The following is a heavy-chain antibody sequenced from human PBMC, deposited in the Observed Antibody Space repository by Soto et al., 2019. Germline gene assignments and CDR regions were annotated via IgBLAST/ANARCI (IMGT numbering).Heavy chain of an antibody. CDR2: IIPIFGTA. Sequence: SVKVSCKASGVTFSSYAISWVRQSPGQGLEWMGGIIPIFGTANYAQKFQGRVTITADKSTSTAYMELSSLRSEDTAVYYCAGTTYYYGSGSYPPDYWGQGTLVTVSS. J-gene: IGHJ4*02. CDR3: AGTTYYYGSGSYPPDY. CDR1: GVTFSSYA. D-gene: IGHD3-10*01. V-gene: IGHV1-69*06.